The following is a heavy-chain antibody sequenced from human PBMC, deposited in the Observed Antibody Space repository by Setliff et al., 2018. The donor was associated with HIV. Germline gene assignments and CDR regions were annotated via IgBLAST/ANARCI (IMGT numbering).Heavy chain of an antibody. Sequence: ASVKVSCKASGDTFTTYALHWVRQAPGQRLEWMGWINAGNGDTKPSQKFQGRVTMTTDTSTTTAFMELRSLKADDTGIYYCSRSGVPPYYYYGMDVWGQGTTVTVSS. CDR2: INAGNGDT. J-gene: IGHJ6*02. CDR3: SRSGVPPYYYYGMDV. D-gene: IGHD3-10*01. CDR1: GDTFTTYA. V-gene: IGHV1-3*01.